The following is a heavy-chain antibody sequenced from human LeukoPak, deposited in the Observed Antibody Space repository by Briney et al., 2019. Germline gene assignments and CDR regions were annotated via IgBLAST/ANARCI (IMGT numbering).Heavy chain of an antibody. Sequence: PSETLSLTCAVSGGSISRYYWNWIRQPPGKGLEWIGYIYYSGSTNYNPSLKSRVTISIDTSKNQLSLQLTSVTAADTAVYYCATDVRGLVPYYFDFWGQGTLVTVSS. CDR1: GGSISRYY. CDR3: ATDVRGLVPYYFDF. V-gene: IGHV4-59*01. D-gene: IGHD3-10*02. CDR2: IYYSGST. J-gene: IGHJ4*02.